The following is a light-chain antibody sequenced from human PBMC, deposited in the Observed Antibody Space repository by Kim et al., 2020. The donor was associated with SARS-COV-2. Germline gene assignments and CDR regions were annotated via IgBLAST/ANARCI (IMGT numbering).Light chain of an antibody. CDR2: DVF. CDR1: SKDVGGFDY. Sequence: GQSVTLSCAGTSKDVGGFDYVSWYQQHPGKAPKLMIYDVFNRPSGVPNRFSASKSGNTASLTISGLHAEDEANYYCSSYSSSTAVLFGGGTQLTVL. CDR3: SSYSSSTAVL. J-gene: IGLJ2*01. V-gene: IGLV2-14*03.